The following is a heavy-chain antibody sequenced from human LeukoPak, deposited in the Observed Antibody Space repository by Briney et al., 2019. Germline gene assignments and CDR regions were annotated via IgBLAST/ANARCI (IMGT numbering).Heavy chain of an antibody. D-gene: IGHD4-17*01. V-gene: IGHV3-11*01. CDR3: AAGPGVGDYPPYYYYGMDV. CDR1: GFGFSDYY. J-gene: IGHJ6*02. CDR2: ISNSGGAM. Sequence: GGSLRLSCAATGFGFSDYYMNWFRQVPGKGLEWISYISNSGGAMFYADSVKGRFTVSRDNARNSLYLQMNSLRAEDTAVYYCAAGPGVGDYPPYYYYGMDVWGQGTTVTVSS.